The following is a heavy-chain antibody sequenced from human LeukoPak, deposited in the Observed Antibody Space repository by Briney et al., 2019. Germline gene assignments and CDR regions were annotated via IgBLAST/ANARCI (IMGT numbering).Heavy chain of an antibody. CDR3: ARGRGKAVGGRVACPQGEVCRGVVVPRLVDDYFDY. CDR2: IYPRDGST. CDR1: GYSFTSNY. D-gene: IGHD6-19*01. Sequence: ASVKVSCKASGYSFTSNYIHWVRQAPGQGLEWMGMIYPRDGSTSYAQRFQDRVTVTRDTSTSTVHMELSGLRSEDTAVYYCARGRGKAVGGRVACPQGEVCRGVVVPRLVDDYFDYWGQGTLVTVSS. J-gene: IGHJ4*02. V-gene: IGHV1-46*01.